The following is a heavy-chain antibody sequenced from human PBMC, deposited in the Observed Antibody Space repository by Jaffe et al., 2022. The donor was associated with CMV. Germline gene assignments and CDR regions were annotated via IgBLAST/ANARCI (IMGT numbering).Heavy chain of an antibody. CDR1: GGSISSSSYY. CDR2: IYYSGST. J-gene: IGHJ3*02. V-gene: IGHV4-39*01. D-gene: IGHD1-1*01. CDR3: ARVHTQDDAFDI. Sequence: QLQLQESGPGLVKPSETLSLTCTVSGGSISSSSYYWGWIRQPPGKGLEWIGSIYYSGSTYYNPSLKSRVTISVDTSKNQFSLKLSSVTAADTAVYYCARVHTQDDAFDIWGQGTMVTVSS.